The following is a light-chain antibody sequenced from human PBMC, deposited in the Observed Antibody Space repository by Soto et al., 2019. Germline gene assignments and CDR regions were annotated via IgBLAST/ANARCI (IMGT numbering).Light chain of an antibody. Sequence: EIVMTQSPATLSVSPGERATLCCRASQSVSNNLAWYQKKPGQAPRLLIYGASTRATGIPARFSGSGSGTEFTLTISSLQYEDFAVYYCQQYNNWWTFGQGTKVEIK. CDR3: QQYNNWWT. CDR2: GAS. J-gene: IGKJ1*01. V-gene: IGKV3-15*01. CDR1: QSVSNN.